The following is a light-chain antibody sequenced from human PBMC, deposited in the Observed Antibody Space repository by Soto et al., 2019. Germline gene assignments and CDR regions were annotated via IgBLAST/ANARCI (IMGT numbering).Light chain of an antibody. J-gene: IGKJ2*01. Sequence: EIVLTQFPVTLSLSAGDRATLSCRASHSVSSSYLAWYQQKSGQAPRLLIYGASSRATGIPDRFSGSGSGTDFTLTITRLEPEDFAVYYCQQYDRSSYTFGQGTKLEIK. CDR1: HSVSSSY. CDR2: GAS. V-gene: IGKV3-20*01. CDR3: QQYDRSSYT.